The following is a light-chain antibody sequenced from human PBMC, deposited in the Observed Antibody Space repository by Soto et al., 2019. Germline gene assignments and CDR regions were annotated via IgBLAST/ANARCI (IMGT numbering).Light chain of an antibody. V-gene: IGLV1-44*01. J-gene: IGLJ1*01. CDR3: AAWDDSLHGLV. Sequence: QSVLTQPPSASGTPGQRVTISCSGSSSNIGSNTVNWYQQLPGTAPKLLIYNNNQRPSGVPDRFSGSKSGTSASLAISGLQSEDESDYYCAAWDDSLHGLVFGTGTKLTVL. CDR1: SSNIGSNT. CDR2: NNN.